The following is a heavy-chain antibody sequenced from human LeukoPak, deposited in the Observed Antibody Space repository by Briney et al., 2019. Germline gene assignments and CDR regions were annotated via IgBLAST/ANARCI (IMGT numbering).Heavy chain of an antibody. CDR1: GGSISRYY. CDR3: ARGGIGAAGPVGY. V-gene: IGHV4-59*01. Sequence: SETLSLTCTVSGGSISRYYWSWIRQPPGKRLEGIGYIYYSGSTNYNPSLKSRVTISVDTSKNQFSLKLSSVTAADTAAYCCARGGIGAAGPVGYWGQGTLVTVSS. D-gene: IGHD6-13*01. CDR2: IYYSGST. J-gene: IGHJ4*02.